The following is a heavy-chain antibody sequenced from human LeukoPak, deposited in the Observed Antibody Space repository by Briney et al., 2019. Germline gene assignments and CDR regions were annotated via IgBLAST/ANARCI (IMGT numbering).Heavy chain of an antibody. CDR2: IYYSGST. CDR1: GGSISSSSYY. D-gene: IGHD5-18*01. Sequence: PSETLSLTCTVSGGSISSSSYYWGWIRQPPGKGLEWIGSIYYSGSTYYNPSLKSRVTISVDTSKNQFSLKLSSVTAADTAVYYCARRGYSYGPYIDYWGQGTLVTVSS. CDR3: ARRGYSYGPYIDY. J-gene: IGHJ4*02. V-gene: IGHV4-39*01.